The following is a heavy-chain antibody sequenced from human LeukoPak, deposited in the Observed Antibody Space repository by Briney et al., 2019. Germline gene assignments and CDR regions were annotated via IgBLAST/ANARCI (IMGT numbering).Heavy chain of an antibody. V-gene: IGHV3-23*01. Sequence: GGSLRLSCAASGFTFSSYAMSWVRQAPGKGLEWVSTISGSGGSTYYADSVKGRFTISRDNAKNTVYLQMNSLRAEDTAVYYCARGKYGGYFIDYWGQGTLVTVSS. J-gene: IGHJ4*02. CDR2: ISGSGGST. D-gene: IGHD5-12*01. CDR1: GFTFSSYA. CDR3: ARGKYGGYFIDY.